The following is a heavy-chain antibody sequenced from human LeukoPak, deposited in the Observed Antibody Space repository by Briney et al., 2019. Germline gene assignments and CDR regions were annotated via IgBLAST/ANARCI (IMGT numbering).Heavy chain of an antibody. CDR2: IYYSGST. CDR3: ARGVGDSSGYYYSGFDY. V-gene: IGHV4-59*01. J-gene: IGHJ4*02. Sequence: PSETLSLTCTVSGGSISNYYWIWRRQPPGKGLEWIGYIYYSGSTKYNPSLKSRVTISVDTSKNQFSLKLNSVTAADTAVYYCARGVGDSSGYYYSGFDYWGQGTLVTVSS. D-gene: IGHD3-22*01. CDR1: GGSISNYY.